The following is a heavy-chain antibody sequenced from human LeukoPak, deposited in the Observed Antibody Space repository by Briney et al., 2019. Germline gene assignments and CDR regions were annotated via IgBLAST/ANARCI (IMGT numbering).Heavy chain of an antibody. CDR2: IYSGGST. V-gene: IGHV3-66*01. CDR1: GFTVSSNY. Sequence: PGGSLRLSCAASGFTVSSNYMNWVRQAPGKGLEWVSVIYSGGSTYYADSVKGRFTISRDNFKNTLYLQMNSLRAEDTAVYYCASEDITYGFDYWGQGTLVTVSS. CDR3: ASEDITYGFDY. J-gene: IGHJ4*02. D-gene: IGHD3-10*01.